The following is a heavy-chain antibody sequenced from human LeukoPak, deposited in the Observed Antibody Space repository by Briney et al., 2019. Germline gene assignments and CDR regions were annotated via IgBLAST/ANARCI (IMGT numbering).Heavy chain of an antibody. CDR2: IYGDGRT. J-gene: IGHJ4*02. CDR1: GYTFTGYY. D-gene: IGHD2-8*01. Sequence: SCKASGYTFTGYYMHWVRQAPGNGLERVSVIYGDGRTSHSASVRGRFTISRDNSKNTLYLQMNSLRAEDTAVYSCVRGYCNNINCYLDYWGQGTLVTVSS. CDR3: VRGYCNNINCYLDY. V-gene: IGHV3-66*02.